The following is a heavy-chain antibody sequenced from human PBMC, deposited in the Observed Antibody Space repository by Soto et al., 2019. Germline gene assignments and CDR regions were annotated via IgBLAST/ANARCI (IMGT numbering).Heavy chain of an antibody. V-gene: IGHV1-8*01. CDR3: AGGRDLVYY. CDR1: GYTFTSYD. Sequence: QVQLVQSGAEVKKPGASVKVSCKASGYTFTSYDINWVRQATGQGLEWMGWMNPNSGNTGYAQKFQGRVTMTRNPSLSTAYLERSSPRSEDTAVSYCAGGRDLVYYWGQGTLVTVSS. D-gene: IGHD3-10*01. CDR2: MNPNSGNT. J-gene: IGHJ4*02.